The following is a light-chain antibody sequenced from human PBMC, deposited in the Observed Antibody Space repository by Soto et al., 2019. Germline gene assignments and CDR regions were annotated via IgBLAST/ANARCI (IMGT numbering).Light chain of an antibody. J-gene: IGKJ1*01. CDR1: QGISSE. V-gene: IGKV1-6*01. CDR2: TAS. CDR3: QQYNDWPWT. Sequence: IQMTQSPSSLSASVGDRVTITCRASQGISSELGWYQQKPGKAPNLLIYTASTLQSGVPSRFSGSGSGTDFTLTISSLQSEDFAVYYCQQYNDWPWTFGQGTKVDIK.